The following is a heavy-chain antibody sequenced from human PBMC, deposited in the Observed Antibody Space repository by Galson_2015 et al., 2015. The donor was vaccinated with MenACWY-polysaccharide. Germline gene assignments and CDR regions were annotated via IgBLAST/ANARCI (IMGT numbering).Heavy chain of an antibody. CDR1: GGSVKNSY. CDR3: ARGRALTDY. Sequence: SETLSLTCSLSGGSVKNSYWSWFRQPPGKGLEWIGYIFYTGSTTYNPSLKSQVTISIDASESHFSLNLTSVTAADTAVYYCARGRALTDYWGQGTLVTVSS. V-gene: IGHV4-59*02. CDR2: IFYTGST. J-gene: IGHJ4*02.